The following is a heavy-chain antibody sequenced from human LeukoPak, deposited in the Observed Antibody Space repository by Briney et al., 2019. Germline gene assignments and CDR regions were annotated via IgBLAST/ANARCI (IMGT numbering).Heavy chain of an antibody. J-gene: IGHJ5*02. CDR2: ISSSGSTI. V-gene: IGHV3-48*03. CDR1: GFTFSSYE. D-gene: IGHD3-3*01. CDR3: ARAYYDFWSGYYTGWFDP. Sequence: GGSLRLSCAAPGFTFSSYEMNWVRQAPGKGLEWVSYISSSGSTIYYADSVKGRFTISRDNAKNSLYLQMNSLRAEDTAVYYCARAYYDFWSGYYTGWFDPWGQGTLVTVSS.